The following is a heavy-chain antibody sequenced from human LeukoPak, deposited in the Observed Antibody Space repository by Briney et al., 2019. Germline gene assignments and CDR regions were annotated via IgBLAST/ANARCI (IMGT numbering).Heavy chain of an antibody. J-gene: IGHJ4*02. D-gene: IGHD3/OR15-3a*01. CDR2: ISSDGSNT. V-gene: IGHV3-74*01. CDR3: ASSFSTVDY. CDR1: GFTFSTYW. Sequence: GGSLRLSCAASGFTFSTYWMHWVRQAPGKGLVWVSRISSDGSNTGYADSVKGRFTISRDNAKNTVYLQMNSLSAEDTAVYYCASSFSTVDYWGQGTLVTVSS.